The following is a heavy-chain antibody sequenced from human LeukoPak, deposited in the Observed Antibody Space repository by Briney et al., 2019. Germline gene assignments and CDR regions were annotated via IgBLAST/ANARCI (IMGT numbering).Heavy chain of an antibody. Sequence: PGRSLRLSCAASGFTFSSYGMHWVRQAPGKGLEWVAVISNDGSNKYYADSVKGRFTISRDNAKKSLYLQMNSLRAEDTAMYYCARGDYVGGTFSDAFDIWGQGTLVTVSS. D-gene: IGHD3-16*01. CDR2: ISNDGSNK. CDR1: GFTFSSYG. V-gene: IGHV3-30*03. J-gene: IGHJ3*02. CDR3: ARGDYVGGTFSDAFDI.